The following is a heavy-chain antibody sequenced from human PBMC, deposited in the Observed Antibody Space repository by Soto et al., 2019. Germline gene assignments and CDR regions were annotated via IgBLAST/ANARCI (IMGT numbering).Heavy chain of an antibody. CDR3: ARVQELVQVYHSYGMDV. J-gene: IGHJ6*02. Sequence: VEPLKVSWNGSGESFTGYWIGWVRQMPGKGLEWMGIIYPGDSDTRYSPSFQGQVTISADKSISTAYLQWSSLKASDTAMYYCARVQELVQVYHSYGMDVRGQATTVTVSS. CDR1: GESFTGYW. V-gene: IGHV5-51*01. CDR2: IYPGDSDT. D-gene: IGHD6-13*01.